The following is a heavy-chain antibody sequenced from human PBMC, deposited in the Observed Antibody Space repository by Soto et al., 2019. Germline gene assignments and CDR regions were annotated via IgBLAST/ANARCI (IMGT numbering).Heavy chain of an antibody. Sequence: PGGSLRLSCAASGFTFSSYAMNWVRQAPGKGLEWVSAISGSAATTHFADSVKGRFTISRDNSKNTLYLQMNSLRDEDTAVYYCARDPSLAVALQTLFAYWGQGTLVTGSS. CDR1: GFTFSSYA. V-gene: IGHV3-23*01. J-gene: IGHJ4*02. D-gene: IGHD6-19*01. CDR3: ARDPSLAVALQTLFAY. CDR2: ISGSAATT.